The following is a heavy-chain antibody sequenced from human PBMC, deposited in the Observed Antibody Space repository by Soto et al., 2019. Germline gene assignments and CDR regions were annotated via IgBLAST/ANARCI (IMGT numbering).Heavy chain of an antibody. J-gene: IGHJ4*02. D-gene: IGHD3-22*01. V-gene: IGHV3-21*01. CDR3: ARGYYDSSGYYYY. CDR2: ISSSSSYI. CDR1: GFTFSSYS. Sequence: PWGSLRLSCAASGFTFSSYSMNWVRQAPGKGLEWVSSISSSSSYIYYADSVKGRFTISRDNAKNSLYLQMNSLRAEDTAVYYCARGYYDSSGYYYYWGQGTLVTVSS.